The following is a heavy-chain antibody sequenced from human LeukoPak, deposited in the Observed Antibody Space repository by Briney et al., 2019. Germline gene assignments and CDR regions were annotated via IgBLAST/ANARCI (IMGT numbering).Heavy chain of an antibody. D-gene: IGHD3-16*01. J-gene: IGHJ4*02. CDR1: GYTFNSYG. CDR3: ARSDVWGELHLDY. V-gene: IGHV1-18*01. CDR2: ISAYNGKT. Sequence: GASVKVSCKASGYTFNSYGISWVRRAPGQGLEWMAWISAYNGKTNYAQKFQGRGTMTTDRSTSTAYMELRSLTSDDTAVYYCARSDVWGELHLDYWGQGTLVTVSS.